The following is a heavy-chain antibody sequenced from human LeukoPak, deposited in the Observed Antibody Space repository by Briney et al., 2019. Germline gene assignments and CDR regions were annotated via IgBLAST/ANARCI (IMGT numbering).Heavy chain of an antibody. J-gene: IGHJ4*02. CDR2: INWNGGST. D-gene: IGHD6-13*01. CDR3: ARDPETTYSSSWFDY. V-gene: IGHV3-20*04. CDR1: GFTFDDYG. Sequence: GGSLRLSCAASGFTFDDYGMSWVRQAPGKGLEWVSGINWNGGSTGYADSVKGRFTISRDNAKNSLYLQMSSLRAEDTALYYCARDPETTYSSSWFDYWGRGTLVTVSS.